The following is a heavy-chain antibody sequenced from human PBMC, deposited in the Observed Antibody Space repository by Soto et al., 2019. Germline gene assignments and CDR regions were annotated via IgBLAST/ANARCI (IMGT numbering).Heavy chain of an antibody. D-gene: IGHD6-13*01. CDR3: AKTGSSWSIDAVGYYFDY. CDR1: GFTFSSYA. J-gene: IGHJ4*02. CDR2: ISGSGGST. Sequence: EVQLLESGGGLVQPGGSLRLSCAASGFTFSSYAMSWVRQAPGKGLEWVSAISGSGGSTYYADSVKGRFTISRDNSMNTLYLKMNSLRAEDTAVYYCAKTGSSWSIDAVGYYFDYWGQGTLVTVSS. V-gene: IGHV3-23*01.